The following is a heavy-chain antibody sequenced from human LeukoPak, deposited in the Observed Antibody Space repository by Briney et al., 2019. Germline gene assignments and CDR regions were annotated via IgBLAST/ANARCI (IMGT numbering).Heavy chain of an antibody. J-gene: IGHJ4*02. CDR1: GFTFSSYA. D-gene: IGHD2-15*01. CDR3: AKYAVVGTPFFDY. V-gene: IGHV3-23*01. CDR2: ISDSGDST. Sequence: GGSLRLSCAASGFTFSSYAMSWVRQAPGKGLEWVSAISDSGDSTYYADSVKGRFTISRDNSKNTLYLQMSSLRAEDTAVYYCAKYAVVGTPFFDYWGQGTLVTISS.